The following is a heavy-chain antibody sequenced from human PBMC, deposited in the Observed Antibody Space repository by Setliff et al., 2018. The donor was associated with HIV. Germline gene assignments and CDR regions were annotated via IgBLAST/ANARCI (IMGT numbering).Heavy chain of an antibody. CDR2: IYYTGST. J-gene: IGHJ4*02. CDR3: ARTPSRGGFDY. D-gene: IGHD3-16*01. CDR1: GGSINSGHYY. V-gene: IGHV4-31*03. Sequence: SETLSLTCTVSGGSINSGHYYWSWIRHHPGKGLEWIGYIYYTGSTYFNPSLKSRVTLSIDTSKNQFSLKLSSVTAADTAVYYCARTPSRGGFDYWGQGTLVTVSS.